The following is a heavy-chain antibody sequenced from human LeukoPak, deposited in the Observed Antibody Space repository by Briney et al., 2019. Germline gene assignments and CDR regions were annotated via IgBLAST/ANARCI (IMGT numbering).Heavy chain of an antibody. Sequence: PGGSLRLSCAASGFTFSSYAMSWVRQAPGKGLEWVSAISGSGGSTHYADSVKGRFTISRDNSKNTLYLQMNSLRAEDTAVYYCARDPLPPQQLVDSGAFDIWGQGTMVTVSS. J-gene: IGHJ3*02. CDR2: ISGSGGST. CDR1: GFTFSSYA. D-gene: IGHD6-13*01. CDR3: ARDPLPPQQLVDSGAFDI. V-gene: IGHV3-23*01.